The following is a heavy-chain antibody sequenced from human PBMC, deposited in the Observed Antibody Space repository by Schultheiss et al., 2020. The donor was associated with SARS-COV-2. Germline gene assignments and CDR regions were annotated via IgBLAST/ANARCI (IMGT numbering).Heavy chain of an antibody. Sequence: ETLSLTCAVSGYSLSSGYYWGWIRQPPGKGLEWIGSIYHSGSTYYNPSLKSRVTISVDTSKNQFSLKVSSVTAADTAVYYCARDTNLARGWFDPWGQGTLVTVSS. D-gene: IGHD1-14*01. J-gene: IGHJ5*02. CDR3: ARDTNLARGWFDP. V-gene: IGHV4-38-2*02. CDR1: GYSLSSGYY. CDR2: IYHSGST.